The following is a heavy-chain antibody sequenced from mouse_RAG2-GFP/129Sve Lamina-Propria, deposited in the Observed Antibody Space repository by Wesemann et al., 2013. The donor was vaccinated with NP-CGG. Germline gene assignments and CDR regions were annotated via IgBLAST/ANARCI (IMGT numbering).Heavy chain of an antibody. Sequence: VQLQQPGAELVMPGASVKLSCKASGYTFTSYWMHWVKQRPGQGLEWIGAIYPGNSDTSYNQKFKGKAKLTAVTSASTAYMELRSLTSEDSAVYYCARELGPFAYWGQGTLVTVSA. V-gene: IGHV1-5*01. CDR1: GYTFTSYW. CDR3: ARELGPFAY. D-gene: IGHD4-1*01. CDR2: IYPGNSDT. J-gene: IGHJ3*01.